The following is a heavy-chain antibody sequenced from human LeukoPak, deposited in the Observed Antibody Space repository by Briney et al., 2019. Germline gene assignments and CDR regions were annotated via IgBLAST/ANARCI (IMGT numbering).Heavy chain of an antibody. CDR3: ARLGSSWDFFDF. V-gene: IGHV4-39*01. D-gene: IGHD6-13*01. Sequence: SETLSLTCTVSGGSISSSSYYWGWIRQPPGTGLEWIGSIYYSGSTYYNPSLKSRVTISVDTSKNQFSLKLSSVTAADTAVYYCARLGSSWDFFDFWGQGTLVTVS. J-gene: IGHJ4*02. CDR1: GGSISSSSYY. CDR2: IYYSGST.